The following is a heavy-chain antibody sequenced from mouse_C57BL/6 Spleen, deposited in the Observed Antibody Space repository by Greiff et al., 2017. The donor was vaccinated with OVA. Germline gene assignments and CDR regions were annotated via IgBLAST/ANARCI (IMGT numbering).Heavy chain of an antibody. V-gene: IGHV5-16*01. Sequence: EVKLVESEGGLVQPGSSMKLSCTASGFTLSDYYMAWVRQVPEKGLEWVANINYDGSSTYYLDSLKSRFIISRDNAKNILYLQMSSLKSEDTATYYCARGVVAPDYWGQGTTLTVSS. CDR2: INYDGSST. CDR1: GFTLSDYY. CDR3: ARGVVAPDY. D-gene: IGHD1-1*01. J-gene: IGHJ2*01.